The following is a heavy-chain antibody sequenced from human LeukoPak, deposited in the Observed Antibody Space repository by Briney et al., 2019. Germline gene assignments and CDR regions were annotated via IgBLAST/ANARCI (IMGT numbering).Heavy chain of an antibody. CDR2: ISSRSSTI. CDR3: ARDREVVVAARLFDY. J-gene: IGHJ4*02. V-gene: IGHV3-48*01. D-gene: IGHD2-15*01. Sequence: GGSLRLSCATAGFTFNSYSMNWVRQAPGKGLEWVSYISSRSSTIYYADSVKGRFTISRDNAKNSLYLQMNSLRAEDTAVYYCARDREVVVAARLFDYWGQGTLVTVSS. CDR1: GFTFNSYS.